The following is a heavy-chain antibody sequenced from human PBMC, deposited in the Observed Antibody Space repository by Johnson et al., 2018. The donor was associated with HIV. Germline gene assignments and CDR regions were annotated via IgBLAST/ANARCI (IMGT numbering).Heavy chain of an antibody. Sequence: VQLVESGGDLVQPGGSLRLSCAASGFTFSSYWMSWVRQAPGKGLEWVANIKQDGSEKYYVDSVKGRFTISRDNSKNTLYLQMNSLRAEDTAVYYCAKEGGRITMIVVEPDAFDIWGQGTMVTVSS. CDR3: AKEGGRITMIVVEPDAFDI. J-gene: IGHJ3*02. V-gene: IGHV3-7*01. D-gene: IGHD3-22*01. CDR1: GFTFSSYW. CDR2: IKQDGSEK.